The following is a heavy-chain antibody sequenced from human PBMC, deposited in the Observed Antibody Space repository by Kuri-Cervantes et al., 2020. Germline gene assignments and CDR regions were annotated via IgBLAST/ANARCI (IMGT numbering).Heavy chain of an antibody. D-gene: IGHD2-8*01. CDR2: MNPNSGNT. CDR3: ARDRGCTNGVCQLSRGGFYYYGMDV. J-gene: IGHJ6*02. CDR1: GYTFTSYD. Sequence: ASVKVSCKASGYTFTSYDINWVRQATGQGLEWMGWMNPNSGNTGYAQKFQGRVTMTRNTSIRTAYMELSSLRSEDTAVYYCARDRGCTNGVCQLSRGGFYYYGMDVWGQGTTVTVSS. V-gene: IGHV1-8*01.